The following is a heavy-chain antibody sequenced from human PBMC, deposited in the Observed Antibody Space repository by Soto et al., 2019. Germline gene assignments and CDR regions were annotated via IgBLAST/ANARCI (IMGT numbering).Heavy chain of an antibody. Sequence: EVQLVESGGGLVQPGGSLRLSCAASGFTFSSYWMHWVRQAPGKGLVWVSRINSDGSSTSYADSVKGRFTISRDNAKNTLYLHMNSLRAEDTAVYYCAREGLWFGEWDYWGQGTLVTVSS. CDR1: GFTFSSYW. CDR3: AREGLWFGEWDY. J-gene: IGHJ4*02. CDR2: INSDGSST. D-gene: IGHD3-10*01. V-gene: IGHV3-74*01.